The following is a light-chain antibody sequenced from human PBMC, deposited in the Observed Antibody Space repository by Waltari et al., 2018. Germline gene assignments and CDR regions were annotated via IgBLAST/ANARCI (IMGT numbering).Light chain of an antibody. CDR3: YSAADNMGV. CDR2: KDS. V-gene: IGLV3-27*01. J-gene: IGLJ2*01. Sequence: SYELTQPSSVSVSPGQTARITCSGDVVAKKYGRWFQQKPGQAPVLVIYKDSERPPGIPERFSGSSSGTTVTLTISGAQVEDEADYYCYSAADNMGVFGGGTKLTVL. CDR1: VVAKKY.